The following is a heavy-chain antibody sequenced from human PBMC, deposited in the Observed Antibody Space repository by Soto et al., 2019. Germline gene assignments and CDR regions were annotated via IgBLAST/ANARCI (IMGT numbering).Heavy chain of an antibody. CDR1: GFTFSGSA. Sequence: GGSLRHHCADAGFTFSGSALLWVREASGKGLECVGRIRSKANSYATAYAASVKGRFTISRDDSKNTAYLQMNSLKTEDTAVYYCTRHGEGQYYDFWGGKNYYYGMDVWGQGTTVTVSS. CDR3: TRHGEGQYYDFWGGKNYYYGMDV. V-gene: IGHV3-73*01. D-gene: IGHD3-3*01. CDR2: IRSKANSYAT. J-gene: IGHJ6*02.